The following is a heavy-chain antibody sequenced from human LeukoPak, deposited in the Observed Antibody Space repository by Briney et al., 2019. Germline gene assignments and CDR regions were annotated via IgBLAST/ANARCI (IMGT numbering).Heavy chain of an antibody. CDR1: GYTFTSYY. Sequence: ASVKVSCKASGYTFTSYYMHWVRQAPGQGLEWMGLINPSGGSTNYAQKFQGRITMTRDTSTSTVYMELSSLRSEDTAVYYCTTLFHPYCSGGSCVDYAFDIWGQGTMVTVSS. CDR2: INPSGGST. CDR3: TTLFHPYCSGGSCVDYAFDI. D-gene: IGHD2-15*01. J-gene: IGHJ3*02. V-gene: IGHV1-46*01.